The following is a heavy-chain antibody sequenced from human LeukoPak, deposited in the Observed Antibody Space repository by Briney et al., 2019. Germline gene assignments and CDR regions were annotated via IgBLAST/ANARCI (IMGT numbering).Heavy chain of an antibody. V-gene: IGHV3-30*03. Sequence: PGRSLRLSCAASGFTFSNYGMHWVRQTPGKGLEWVAVISYDGSNKYYADSVKGRFTISRDNSKNTPYLQMNSLRAEDTAVYYCAPSSDSSGWYSYFQHWGQGTLVTVSS. D-gene: IGHD6-19*01. CDR2: ISYDGSNK. CDR1: GFTFSNYG. CDR3: APSSDSSGWYSYFQH. J-gene: IGHJ1*01.